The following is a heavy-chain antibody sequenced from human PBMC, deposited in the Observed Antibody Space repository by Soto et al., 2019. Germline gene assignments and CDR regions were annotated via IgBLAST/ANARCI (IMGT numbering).Heavy chain of an antibody. D-gene: IGHD3-10*01. Sequence: PGGSLRLSCAASGFTFSSYDMHWVRQVTGKGLEWVSSISAAGDTYYLGSVKGRFTISRENAKNSLYLQMNSLRAEDTAVYYCARDRVTMVRGDHYGMAVWGQGTTVTVSS. CDR2: ISAAGDT. CDR1: GFTFSSYD. CDR3: ARDRVTMVRGDHYGMAV. J-gene: IGHJ6*02. V-gene: IGHV3-13*01.